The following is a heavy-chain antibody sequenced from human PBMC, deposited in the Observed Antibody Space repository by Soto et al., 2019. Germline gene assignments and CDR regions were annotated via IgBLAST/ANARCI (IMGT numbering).Heavy chain of an antibody. CDR2: IIPTSGTA. D-gene: IGHD2-15*01. CDR3: ARGQGYCSGGICYYYYYGMDV. V-gene: IGHV1-69*13. Sequence: SVKVSCKASGGTFSSDAFSWVRQAPGQGLEWMGGIIPTSGTANYAQKFQGRATITADESTSTAYMELSSLTSEDTAVYFCARGQGYCSGGICYYYYYGMDVWGQGPTVTVSS. CDR1: GGTFSSDA. J-gene: IGHJ6*02.